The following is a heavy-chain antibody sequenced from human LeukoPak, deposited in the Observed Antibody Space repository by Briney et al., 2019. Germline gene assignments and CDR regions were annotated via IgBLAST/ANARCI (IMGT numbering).Heavy chain of an antibody. Sequence: PGGSLRLSCAASGFIDSYHYLTWVRQAPGKGLEWVSVFYTGAGTYYADSVRGRFILSRDSTKNTLFLQMNSLRAEDTAVYYGTSASSVSGHYFWEWGQGTLVTVSS. CDR1: GFIDSYHY. CDR3: TSASSVSGHYFWE. CDR2: FYTGAGT. D-gene: IGHD3-3*01. V-gene: IGHV3-66*01. J-gene: IGHJ4*02.